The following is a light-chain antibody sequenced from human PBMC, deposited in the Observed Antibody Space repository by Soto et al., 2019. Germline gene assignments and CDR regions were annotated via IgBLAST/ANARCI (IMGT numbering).Light chain of an antibody. Sequence: QSVLTQPPSASGTPGQRVTISCSGSSSNIGSNTVNWYQQLPGTAPKLLIDSNNHRHSGVPDPFSGSKSDTAASLAISGFQSEDEAEYYCSAWDDRRNGHYVFGAGTKVTVL. CDR2: SNN. CDR1: SSNIGSNT. V-gene: IGLV1-44*01. J-gene: IGLJ1*01. CDR3: SAWDDRRNGHYV.